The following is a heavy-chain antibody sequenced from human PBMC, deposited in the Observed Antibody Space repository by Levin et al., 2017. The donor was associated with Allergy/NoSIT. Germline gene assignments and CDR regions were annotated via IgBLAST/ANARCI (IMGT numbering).Heavy chain of an antibody. J-gene: IGHJ4*02. CDR1: GFTYSSYA. CDR2: ISYDGSNK. V-gene: IGHV3-30-3*01. Sequence: PGGSLRLSCAASGFTYSSYAMHWVRQAPGKGLEWVAVISYDGSNKYYADSVKGRFTISRDNSKNTLYLQMNSLRAEDTAVYYCARDKEMGQMVRGVFDYWGQGTLVTVSS. D-gene: IGHD3-10*01. CDR3: ARDKEMGQMVRGVFDY.